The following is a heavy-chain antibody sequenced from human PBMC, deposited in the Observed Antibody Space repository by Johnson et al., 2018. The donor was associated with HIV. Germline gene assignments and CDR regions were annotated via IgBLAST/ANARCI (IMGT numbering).Heavy chain of an antibody. CDR2: IRSKTDGGYT. J-gene: IGHJ3*02. Sequence: VQLVESGGGLVQPGASLRLSCAASGFTFSNAWMSWVRQAPGKGLEWVARIRSKTDGGYTEYAAPVRGRFTISRDDSKNKLYLQMNSLKTEDTAVYYCTTGQRDRHYRKDAFDIWGQGTMVTVSS. CDR1: GFTFSNAW. D-gene: IGHD1-1*01. V-gene: IGHV3-15*01. CDR3: TTGQRDRHYRKDAFDI.